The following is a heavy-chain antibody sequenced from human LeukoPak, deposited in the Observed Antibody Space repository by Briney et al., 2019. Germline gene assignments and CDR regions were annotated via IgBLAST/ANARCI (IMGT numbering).Heavy chain of an antibody. D-gene: IGHD2-21*02. Sequence: PGGSLRLSCVATGFTLSSYGMHWVRQAPGKGLEWVAVISYDESKKYYADSVKGRFTISRDNSKNTLYLEMNSLRAEDTAVYYCAKDEGGNCGGDCPFDYWGQGTLVTVSS. V-gene: IGHV3-30*18. CDR3: AKDEGGNCGGDCPFDY. CDR2: ISYDESKK. CDR1: GFTLSSYG. J-gene: IGHJ4*02.